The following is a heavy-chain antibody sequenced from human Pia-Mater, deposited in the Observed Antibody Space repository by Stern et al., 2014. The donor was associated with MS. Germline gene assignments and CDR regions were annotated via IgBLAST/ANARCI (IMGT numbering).Heavy chain of an antibody. CDR1: GGTFNVYA. CDR3: ARDGRHTDNYGLDV. J-gene: IGHJ6*02. V-gene: IGHV1-69*12. CDR2: IIPIFGTA. Sequence: QDQLVQSGAEVKKPGSSVKVSCKASGGTFNVYAINWLRQAPGQGLEWMGGIIPIFGTANYAQNFQGRVTITADESTRTSSMQLSSLRYDDTAVYYCARDGRHTDNYGLDVWGQGTTVTVSS. D-gene: IGHD3-9*01.